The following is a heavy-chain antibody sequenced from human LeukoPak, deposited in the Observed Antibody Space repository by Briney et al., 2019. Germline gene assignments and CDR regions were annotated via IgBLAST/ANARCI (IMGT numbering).Heavy chain of an antibody. D-gene: IGHD3-3*01. CDR1: GFTFTNYG. Sequence: GGSLRLSCAASGFTFTNYGMHWVRQAPGKGLEWVAFIRYDGSIKHYADSVKGRFTISRDNSKNTLNPQMNSLRVENTAVYSCAKVRWEWTRTDAFDIWGQGTMVTVSS. V-gene: IGHV3-30*02. CDR3: AKVRWEWTRTDAFDI. J-gene: IGHJ3*02. CDR2: IRYDGSIK.